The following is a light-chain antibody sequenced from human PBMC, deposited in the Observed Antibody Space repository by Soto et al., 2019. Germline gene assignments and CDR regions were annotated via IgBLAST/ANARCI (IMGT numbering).Light chain of an antibody. J-gene: IGKJ1*01. V-gene: IGKV1-5*03. CDR1: RSLSNW. Sequence: DIQLTQSPSTLTASVGDRVTITCRASRSLSNWLAWYQQKPGKAPKVLIYNVSTSDTGVPSRFSGDGSGTEFTLTISSLQPSDSATYYCQQYKTSFETFGQGTKVEIK. CDR2: NVS. CDR3: QQYKTSFET.